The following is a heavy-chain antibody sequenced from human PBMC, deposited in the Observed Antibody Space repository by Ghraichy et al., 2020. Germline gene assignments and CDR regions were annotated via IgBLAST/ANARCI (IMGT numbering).Heavy chain of an antibody. J-gene: IGHJ4*02. Sequence: GGSLRLSCAASGFTFSSYSMNWVRQAPGKGLEWVSSISSSSSYIYYADSVKGRFTISRDNAKNSLYLQMNSLRAEDTAVYYCARDRVGASNGNYWGQGTLVTVSS. CDR3: ARDRVGASNGNY. CDR1: GFTFSSYS. V-gene: IGHV3-21*01. D-gene: IGHD1-26*01. CDR2: ISSSSSYI.